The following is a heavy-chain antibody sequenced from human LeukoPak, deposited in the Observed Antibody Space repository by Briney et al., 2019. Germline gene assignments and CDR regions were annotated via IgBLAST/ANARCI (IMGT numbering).Heavy chain of an antibody. Sequence: GGSLRLSCAASGVTFSSYAMHWVRQAPGKGLEWVSVIYSGGSTYYADSVKGRFTISRDNSKNTLYLQMNSLRAEDTAVYYCARGGLDFSSSWYPAGAFDIWGQGTMVTVSS. CDR2: IYSGGST. D-gene: IGHD6-13*01. CDR1: GVTFSSYA. CDR3: ARGGLDFSSSWYPAGAFDI. V-gene: IGHV3-66*01. J-gene: IGHJ3*02.